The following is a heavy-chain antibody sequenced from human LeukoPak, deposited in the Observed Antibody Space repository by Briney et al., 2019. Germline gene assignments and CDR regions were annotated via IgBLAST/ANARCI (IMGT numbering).Heavy chain of an antibody. V-gene: IGHV3-48*04. CDR2: ITSNINTI. CDR3: AKEFYLGSVDY. CDR1: GFTFSTYN. Sequence: GGSLRLSCAASGFTFSTYNMNWVRQAPGKGLEWLAYITSNINTIYYADSVKGRFTISRDNAKNSLYLQMNSLRAEDTALHYCAKEFYLGSVDYWGQGTLVTVSS. D-gene: IGHD3-16*01. J-gene: IGHJ4*02.